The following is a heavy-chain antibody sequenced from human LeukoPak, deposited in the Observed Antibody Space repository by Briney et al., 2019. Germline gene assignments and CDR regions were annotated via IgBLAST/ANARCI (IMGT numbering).Heavy chain of an antibody. Sequence: GGSLRLSCAASGFTFSSYAMHWVRQTPGKGLEWVAVISYDGSNKYYADSVKGRFTISRDNSKNTLYLQMNSLRAEDTAVYYCARNGIYQLHWVWFDPWGQGTLVTVSS. J-gene: IGHJ5*02. CDR1: GFTFSSYA. V-gene: IGHV3-30-3*01. CDR3: ARNGIYQLHWVWFDP. D-gene: IGHD2-2*01. CDR2: ISYDGSNK.